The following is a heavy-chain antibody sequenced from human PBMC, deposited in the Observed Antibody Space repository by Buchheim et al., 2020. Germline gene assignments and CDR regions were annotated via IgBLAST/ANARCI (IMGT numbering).Heavy chain of an antibody. CDR1: GFTFNNFD. Sequence: EVQLVESGGGLVQPGGSLRLSCAASGFTFNNFDMNWVRQAPGKGLEWISYISGSGTTIYYADSVKGRFTISGDNALHSLYLQMNSLRAEDTAVYYCARGTYNYAFWGQGTL. V-gene: IGHV3-48*03. CDR3: ARGTYNYAF. J-gene: IGHJ4*02. CDR2: ISGSGTTI. D-gene: IGHD3-16*01.